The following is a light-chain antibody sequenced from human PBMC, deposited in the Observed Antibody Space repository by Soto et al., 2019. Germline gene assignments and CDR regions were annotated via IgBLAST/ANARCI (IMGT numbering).Light chain of an antibody. CDR2: GAS. Sequence: EIVMTQYPATLSVSPGDRATLSCRASESVSINLAWYQQKRGQAPGLLIYGASTRATGVPGRVSGTGWGREFTLTTSALQSEDFAIYYCQQYNDWPPRTLSQGTKVDTK. CDR3: QQYNDWPPRT. V-gene: IGKV3-15*01. J-gene: IGKJ1*01. CDR1: ESVSIN.